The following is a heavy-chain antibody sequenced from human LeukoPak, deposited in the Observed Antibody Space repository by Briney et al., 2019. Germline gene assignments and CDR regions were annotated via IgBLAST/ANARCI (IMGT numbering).Heavy chain of an antibody. D-gene: IGHD3-22*01. J-gene: IGHJ4*02. CDR1: GFTFSSYW. Sequence: PGGSLRLSCAASGFTFSSYWMHWVRQAPGKGLVWVSRINSDGSSTSYADSVKGRFTISRDNAKNTLYLQMNSLRAEDTAVYYCARGYYDTSGFYFGYWGQGTLVTVSS. CDR2: INSDGSST. CDR3: ARGYYDTSGFYFGY. V-gene: IGHV3-74*01.